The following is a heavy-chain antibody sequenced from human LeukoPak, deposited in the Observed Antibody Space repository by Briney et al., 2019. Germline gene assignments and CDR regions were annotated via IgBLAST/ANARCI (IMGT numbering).Heavy chain of an antibody. Sequence: SETLSLTCTVSGGSISSSSYYWGWIRQPPGKGLEWIGGIYYSGSTYYNPSLKSRVTISVDTSKNQFSLKLSSVTAADTAVYYCARHGADYWGQGTLVTVSS. J-gene: IGHJ4*02. CDR2: IYYSGST. D-gene: IGHD4/OR15-4a*01. CDR1: GGSISSSSYY. V-gene: IGHV4-39*01. CDR3: ARHGADY.